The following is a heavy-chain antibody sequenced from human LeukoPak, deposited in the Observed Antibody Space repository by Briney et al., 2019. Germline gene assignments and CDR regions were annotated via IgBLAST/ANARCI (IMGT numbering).Heavy chain of an antibody. V-gene: IGHV4-59*08. CDR3: ARRETAALFDY. D-gene: IGHD2-2*01. CDR1: GGSISNYY. Sequence: SETLSLTCIVSGGSISNYYWTWIRQPPGKGLEWIGYVYYSGSTNYNPSLKSRVTISVDTSKNQFSLKLSSVTAADTAVYYCARRETAALFDYWGQGTLVTVSS. J-gene: IGHJ4*02. CDR2: VYYSGST.